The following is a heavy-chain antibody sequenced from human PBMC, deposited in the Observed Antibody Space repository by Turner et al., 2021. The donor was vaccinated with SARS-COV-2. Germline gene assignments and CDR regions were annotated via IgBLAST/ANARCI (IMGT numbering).Heavy chain of an antibody. J-gene: IGHJ4*02. Sequence: QLQLQDSGPGLVKPSENLSLTGTVSGGSSSASSYYWGWIRQPPGKGLEWIGTIYSSGSTYYYPSLKSRVTISVDTSKNQFSLKLSSVTASDTAVYYCATRSLSDRIVLLLAATSFDYWGQGTLVTVSS. CDR2: IYSSGST. V-gene: IGHV4-39*01. CDR3: ATRSLSDRIVLLLAATSFDY. D-gene: IGHD2-15*01. CDR1: GGSSSASSYY.